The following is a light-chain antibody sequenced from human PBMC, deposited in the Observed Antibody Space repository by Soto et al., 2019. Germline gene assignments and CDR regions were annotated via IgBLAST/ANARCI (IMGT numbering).Light chain of an antibody. CDR2: GAS. CDR3: QQYGSSPET. CDR1: QSVSSSY. Sequence: EIVFTHSPVTLSLSPGERATLSCRASQSVSSSYLAWYQQKPGQTPRLLIYGASSRATGIPDRFSGSGSGTDFTLTISRLEPEDFAVYYCQQYGSSPETFGQGTKVDIK. V-gene: IGKV3-20*01. J-gene: IGKJ1*01.